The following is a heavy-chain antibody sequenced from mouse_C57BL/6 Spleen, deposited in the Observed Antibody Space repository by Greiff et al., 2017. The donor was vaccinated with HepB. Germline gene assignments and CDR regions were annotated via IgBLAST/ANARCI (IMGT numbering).Heavy chain of an antibody. Sequence: QVQLQQSGAELVRPGTSVKMSCKASGYTFTNYWIGWAKQRPGHGLEWIGDIYPGGGYTNYNEKFKGKATLTADKSSSTAYMQFSSLTSEDSAIYYCARLAAQSYYLDYWGQGTTLTVSS. CDR2: IYPGGGYT. CDR1: GYTFTNYW. V-gene: IGHV1-63*01. D-gene: IGHD3-2*02. J-gene: IGHJ2*01. CDR3: ARLAAQSYYLDY.